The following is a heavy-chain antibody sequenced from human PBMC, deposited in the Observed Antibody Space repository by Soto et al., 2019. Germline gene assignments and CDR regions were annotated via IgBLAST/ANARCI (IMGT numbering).Heavy chain of an antibody. D-gene: IGHD3-9*01. CDR2: INPSGGST. CDR1: GYTFTSYY. J-gene: IGHJ4*02. Sequence: ASVKVSCKASGYTFTSYYMHWVRQAPGQGPEWMGIINPSGGSTSYAQKFQGRVTMTRDTSTSTVYMELSSLRSEDTAVYYCARGRDDILNVPSRSGSYYLDYWGQGTLVTVSS. V-gene: IGHV1-46*01. CDR3: ARGRDDILNVPSRSGSYYLDY.